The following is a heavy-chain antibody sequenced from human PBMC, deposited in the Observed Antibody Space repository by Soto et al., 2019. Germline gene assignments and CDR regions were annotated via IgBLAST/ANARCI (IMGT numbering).Heavy chain of an antibody. CDR2: ISSSSSTI. CDR3: ARGYCSGGSCYYFDY. J-gene: IGHJ4*02. Sequence: GGSLRLSCAASGFTFSSYSMNWVRQAPGKGLEWVSYISSSSSTIYYADSVKGRFTISRDNAKNSLYLQMNSLRAEDTAVYYCARGYCSGGSCYYFDYWGQGTLVTVSS. CDR1: GFTFSSYS. D-gene: IGHD2-15*01. V-gene: IGHV3-48*01.